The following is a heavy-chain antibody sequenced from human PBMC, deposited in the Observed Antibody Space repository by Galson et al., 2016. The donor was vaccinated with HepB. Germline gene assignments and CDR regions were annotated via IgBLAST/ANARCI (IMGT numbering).Heavy chain of an antibody. D-gene: IGHD6-19*01. CDR1: GLTSSSYG. CDR2: MSGSGGTT. CDR3: AKAPSGWSYYFDY. V-gene: IGHV3-23*01. J-gene: IGHJ4*02. Sequence: SLRLSCAASGLTSSSYGMSWVRQAPGKGLEWVSTMSGSGGTTYYADSVKGRFTISRDNSRNTVFLQMNSLTAEDTAVYYCAKAPSGWSYYFDYWGQGILVTVSS.